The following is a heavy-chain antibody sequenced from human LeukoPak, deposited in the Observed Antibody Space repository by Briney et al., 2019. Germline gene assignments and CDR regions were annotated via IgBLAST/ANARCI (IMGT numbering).Heavy chain of an antibody. J-gene: IGHJ6*03. Sequence: SVKVSCKASGGTFNSIAINWVRQAPGQGPEWLGGIIPMYGTANYAQKFQGRVTLSADTSTNTAYMELSSLTFEDTAVYYCARSPEAVHYYHMDVWGKGTTVTVSS. V-gene: IGHV1-69*06. D-gene: IGHD1-14*01. CDR1: GGTFNSIA. CDR3: ARSPEAVHYYHMDV. CDR2: IIPMYGTA.